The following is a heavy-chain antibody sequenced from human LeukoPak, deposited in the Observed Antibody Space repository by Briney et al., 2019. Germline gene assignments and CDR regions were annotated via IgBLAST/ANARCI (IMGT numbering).Heavy chain of an antibody. D-gene: IGHD6-13*01. CDR2: INHSGST. Sequence: SETLSLTCAVYGGSFSGYYWSWIRQPPGKGLEWIGEINHSGSTNYNPSLKSRVTISVDTSKNQFSLKLSSVTAADTAVYYCARLGSSSWLAYYYYYGMDVWGQGTTVTVS. J-gene: IGHJ6*02. CDR3: ARLGSSSWLAYYYYYGMDV. CDR1: GGSFSGYY. V-gene: IGHV4-34*01.